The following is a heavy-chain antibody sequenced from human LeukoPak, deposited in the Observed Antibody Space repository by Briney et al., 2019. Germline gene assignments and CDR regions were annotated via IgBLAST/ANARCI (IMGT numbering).Heavy chain of an antibody. CDR3: GKALANSNGVGDY. J-gene: IGHJ4*02. Sequence: SGGSLGLPCATSGFPFVVFALTWVPQAPGKGRGGVSSISGRDSNTYFADSVKGRFTISRDNPKSTVYLQMNSLRAEDTAIYYCGKALANSNGVGDYWGQGTQVTVSS. D-gene: IGHD2-8*01. CDR1: GFPFVVFA. V-gene: IGHV3-23*01. CDR2: ISGRDSNT.